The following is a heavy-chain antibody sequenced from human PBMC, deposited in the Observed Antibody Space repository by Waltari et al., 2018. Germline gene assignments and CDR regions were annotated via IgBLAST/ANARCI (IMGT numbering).Heavy chain of an antibody. CDR3: ARHPHYDQWLRAFDI. CDR2: IYYSGST. CDR1: GGSISSSSYY. D-gene: IGHD6-19*01. Sequence: QLQLQESGPGLVKPSETLSLTCTVSGGSISSSSYYWGWIRQPPGKGLEWIWSIYYSGSTDYNPSLKSRVTISVDTSKNQFSLKLSSVTAADTAVYYCARHPHYDQWLRAFDIWGQGTMVTVSS. J-gene: IGHJ3*02. V-gene: IGHV4-39*07.